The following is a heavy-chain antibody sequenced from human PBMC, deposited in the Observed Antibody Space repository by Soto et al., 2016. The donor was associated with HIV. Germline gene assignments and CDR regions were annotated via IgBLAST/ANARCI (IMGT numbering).Heavy chain of an antibody. CDR1: GFTFSSYD. CDR3: ARGHRYGSGSFSYYGMDV. J-gene: IGHJ6*02. D-gene: IGHD3-10*01. V-gene: IGHV3-13*04. CDR2: IGTAGDT. Sequence: EVQLVESGGGLVQPGGSLRLSCAASGFTFSSYDMHWVRQATGKGLEWVSAIGTAGDTYYPGSVKGRFTISRENAKNSLYLQMNSLRAGDTAVYYCARGHRYGSGSFSYYGMDVWGQGTTGHRLL.